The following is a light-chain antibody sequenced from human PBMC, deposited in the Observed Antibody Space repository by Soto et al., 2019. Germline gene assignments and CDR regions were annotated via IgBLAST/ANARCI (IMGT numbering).Light chain of an antibody. Sequence: QSVLTQPPSASGSPGQPVTISCTGASSDVARYNYVSWYQQHPGKAPKLIIYEVSERPLGVPDRFSGSKSGNTASLIVSGLQAEDEADYYCSSYAGNNNLVFGGGTKLTVL. CDR2: EVS. V-gene: IGLV2-8*01. CDR3: SSYAGNNNLV. CDR1: SSDVARYNY. J-gene: IGLJ2*01.